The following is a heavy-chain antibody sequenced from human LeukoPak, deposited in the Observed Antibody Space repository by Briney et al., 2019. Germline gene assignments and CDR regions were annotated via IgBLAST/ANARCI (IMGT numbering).Heavy chain of an antibody. V-gene: IGHV3-7*01. Sequence: GGSLRLSCAASGFTFSSSWMGWIRQAPGKGLEWVANIKQDGSDKYYVDSVRGRFTISRDNAKNSLYLQMNSLRAEDTAVYYCVTGSDYWGQGTLLTVSS. CDR1: GFTFSSSW. CDR2: IKQDGSDK. CDR3: VTGSDY. J-gene: IGHJ4*02.